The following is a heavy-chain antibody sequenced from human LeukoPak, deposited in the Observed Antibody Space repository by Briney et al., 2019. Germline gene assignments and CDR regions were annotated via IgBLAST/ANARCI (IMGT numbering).Heavy chain of an antibody. CDR2: ISWNSGSI. V-gene: IGHV3-9*01. Sequence: GGSLRLSCAASGFTFDDYAMHWVRQAPGKGLEWVSGISWNSGSIGYADSVKGRFTISRDNAKNSLYLRMNSLRAEDTALYYCAKELSGGMYAFDIWGQGTMVTVSS. D-gene: IGHD3-16*01. CDR3: AKELSGGMYAFDI. J-gene: IGHJ3*02. CDR1: GFTFDDYA.